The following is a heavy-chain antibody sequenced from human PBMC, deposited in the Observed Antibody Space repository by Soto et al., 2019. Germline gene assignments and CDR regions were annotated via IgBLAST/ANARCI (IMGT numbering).Heavy chain of an antibody. Sequence: GESLKISCKGSGYSFTSHWIGWVRQMPGKGLEWMGIIYPGDSDTRYSPSFQGQVTISADKSISTAYLQWSSLKASDTAMYYCARRGQLDPYAYYYYYGMDVWGQGTTVTVSS. D-gene: IGHD6-6*01. CDR3: ARRGQLDPYAYYYYYGMDV. V-gene: IGHV5-51*01. CDR1: GYSFTSHW. CDR2: IYPGDSDT. J-gene: IGHJ6*02.